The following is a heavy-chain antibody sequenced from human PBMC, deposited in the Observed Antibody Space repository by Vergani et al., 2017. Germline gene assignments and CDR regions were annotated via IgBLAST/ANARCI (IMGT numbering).Heavy chain of an antibody. CDR1: GYSISRGYY. V-gene: IGHV4-38-2*01. Sequence: QVQLQESVPGLVKPSETLALTCAVSGYSISRGYYWGWIRQPPGKGLEWIGSIYHSGSTYYNPSLKSRVTISVDTSKNQFSLKLSSVTAADTAVYYCASLRSYYDXLTGYYNSLYYFDYWGQGTLVTVSS. D-gene: IGHD3-9*01. CDR3: ASLRSYYDXLTGYYNSLYYFDY. CDR2: IYHSGST. J-gene: IGHJ4*02.